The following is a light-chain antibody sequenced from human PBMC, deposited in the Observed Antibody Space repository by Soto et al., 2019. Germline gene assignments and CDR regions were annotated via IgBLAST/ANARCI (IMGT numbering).Light chain of an antibody. Sequence: GTLYWSTVERSTLSCRDSQSVGSIYLSWYQQRPGQAPRLLIYGASNRATGIPVRFSGSGSGTDFTLTSSGLDPEDSAVYYCQQYGSSSITCGQGTRLEIK. J-gene: IGKJ5*01. CDR2: GAS. V-gene: IGKV3-20*01. CDR3: QQYGSSSIT. CDR1: QSVGSIY.